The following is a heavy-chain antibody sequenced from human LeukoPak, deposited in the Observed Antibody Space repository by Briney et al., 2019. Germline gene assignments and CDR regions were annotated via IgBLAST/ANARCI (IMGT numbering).Heavy chain of an antibody. CDR3: ARGRVSSSTWHSTYYYYFYMDV. CDR2: IDHTGTT. D-gene: IGHD4-11*01. J-gene: IGHJ6*03. Sequence: ETLSLTCSVSDDSITIYYWTWIRQPPGKGLEWIGYIDHTGTTNYNPSLNSRVTISRDTSKNHFSLQLSSVTAADTAVYFCARGRVSSSTWHSTYYYYFYMDVWGKGTTVTVSS. CDR1: DDSITIYY. V-gene: IGHV4-59*01.